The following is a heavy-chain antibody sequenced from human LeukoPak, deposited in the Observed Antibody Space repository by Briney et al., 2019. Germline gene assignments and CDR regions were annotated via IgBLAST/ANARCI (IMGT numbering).Heavy chain of an antibody. CDR1: GFSFSSSA. J-gene: IGHJ4*02. Sequence: QPGGSLRLSGAASGFSFSSSAMSWVGQAQGNGLEGVSAITESGGSTYYADSVKGRFTIYRVNSKNTLSLQMNSLRAEDTAVYYCAKLLWFGAYYFDYWGQGTLVTVSS. CDR2: ITESGGST. CDR3: AKLLWFGAYYFDY. D-gene: IGHD3-10*01. V-gene: IGHV3-23*01.